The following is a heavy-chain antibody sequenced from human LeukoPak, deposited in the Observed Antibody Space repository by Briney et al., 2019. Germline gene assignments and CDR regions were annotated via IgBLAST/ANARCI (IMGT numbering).Heavy chain of an antibody. CDR2: ISFDGHNK. CDR1: GFAFSSHG. CDR3: ARDLVGWPGEGADY. Sequence: GGSLRLSCAASGFAFSSHGLHWVRQAPGKGLEWLAVISFDGHNKYYSDSVKGRFIISRDNSQTAVYLQMNSLRIEDTAVYYCARDLVGWPGEGADYWGQGTLVTVSS. D-gene: IGHD6-19*01. J-gene: IGHJ4*02. V-gene: IGHV3-30-3*01.